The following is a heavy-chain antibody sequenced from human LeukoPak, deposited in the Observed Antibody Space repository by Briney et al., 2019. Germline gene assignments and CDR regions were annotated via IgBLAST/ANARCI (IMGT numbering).Heavy chain of an antibody. Sequence: GGSLRLSCAASGFTFSSNSMNWVRQAPGKGLEWVSYISSSSSTIYYADSVKGRFTISRDNSKNTLYLQMNSLRAEDTAVYYCAKAYSGSYYGAFDIWGQGTMVTVSS. CDR3: AKAYSGSYYGAFDI. D-gene: IGHD1-26*01. V-gene: IGHV3-48*01. J-gene: IGHJ3*02. CDR1: GFTFSSNS. CDR2: ISSSSSTI.